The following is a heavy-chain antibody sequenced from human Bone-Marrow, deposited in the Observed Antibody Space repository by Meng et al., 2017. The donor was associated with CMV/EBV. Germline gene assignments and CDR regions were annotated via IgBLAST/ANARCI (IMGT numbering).Heavy chain of an antibody. CDR3: ARIRRLGVRGAADY. J-gene: IGHJ4*02. V-gene: IGHV4-34*01. CDR1: GGSFSGYY. Sequence: SETLSLTCAVYGGSFSGYYWSWIRQPPGKGLEWIGEINHSGSTNYNPSLKSRVTISVDTSKNQFSLKLSPVTAADTAVYYCARIRRLGVRGAADYWGQGTLVTVSS. CDR2: INHSGST. D-gene: IGHD3-10*01.